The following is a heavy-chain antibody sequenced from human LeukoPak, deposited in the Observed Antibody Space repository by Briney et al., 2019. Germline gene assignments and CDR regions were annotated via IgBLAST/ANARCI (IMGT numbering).Heavy chain of an antibody. CDR1: GFTFSSYA. D-gene: IGHD1-26*01. CDR2: ISGSGGST. CDR3: AREGILIVGATSFDY. V-gene: IGHV3-23*01. J-gene: IGHJ4*02. Sequence: PGGSLRLSCAASGFTFSSYAMSWVRQAPGKGLEWVSAISGSGGSTYYVDSVRGRFTISRDNAKNSLYLQMNSLRAEDTAVYYCAREGILIVGATSFDYWGQGTLVTVSS.